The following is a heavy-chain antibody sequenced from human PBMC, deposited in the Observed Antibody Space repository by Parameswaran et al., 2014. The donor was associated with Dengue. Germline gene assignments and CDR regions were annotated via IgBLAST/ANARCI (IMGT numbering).Heavy chain of an antibody. D-gene: IGHD3-10*01. CDR3: ARGLYYYGSGSYYERIDAFDI. CDR2: INHSGST. V-gene: IGHV4-34*01. J-gene: IGHJ3*02. Sequence: VRQAPGKGLEWIGEINHSGSTNYNPSLKSRVTISVDTSKNQFSLKLSSVTAADTAVYYCARGLYYYGSGSYYERIDAFDIWGQGTMVTVSS.